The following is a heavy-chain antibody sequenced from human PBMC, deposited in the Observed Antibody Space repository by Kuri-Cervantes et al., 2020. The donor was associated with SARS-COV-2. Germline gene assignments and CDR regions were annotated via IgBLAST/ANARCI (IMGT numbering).Heavy chain of an antibody. J-gene: IGHJ6*02. CDR3: ARGVQLWLSDRPVNPVRYGMDV. CDR2: IIPIFGTA. CDR1: GGTFSSYA. Sequence: SVKVSCKAFGGTFSSYAISWVRQAPGQGLEWMGGIIPIFGTANYAQKFQGRVTITADESTSTAYMELSSLRSDDTAVYYCARGVQLWLSDRPVNPVRYGMDVWGQGTTVTVSS. V-gene: IGHV1-69*13. D-gene: IGHD5-18*01.